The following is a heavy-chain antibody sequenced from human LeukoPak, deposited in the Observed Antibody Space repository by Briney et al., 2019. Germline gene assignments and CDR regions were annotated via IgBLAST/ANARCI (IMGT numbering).Heavy chain of an antibody. J-gene: IGHJ4*02. Sequence: PSETLSLTCTVSGGSISSSSYYWGWIRQPPGRGLEWIGSIYYSGSTYYNPSRKSRSTISVDTSKNQFSLKLSSVTAADTAVYYCARHADPGIAVVLWGQGTLVTVSS. D-gene: IGHD6-19*01. CDR1: GGSISSSSYY. CDR3: ARHADPGIAVVL. V-gene: IGHV4-39*01. CDR2: IYYSGST.